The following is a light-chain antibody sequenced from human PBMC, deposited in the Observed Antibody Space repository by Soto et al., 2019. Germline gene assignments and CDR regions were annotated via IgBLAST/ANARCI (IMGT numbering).Light chain of an antibody. V-gene: IGKV3-15*01. J-gene: IGKJ4*01. CDR2: GAS. CDR1: QSVNSN. CDR3: QRYNNWPLT. Sequence: EMVMTQSPAILSVSPGESATLSCRASQSVNSNYLAWYQQHPGQPPRLLIYGASTRATGIPARFSGSGSGTEFTLTISSLQSEDFAVYYCQRYNNWPLTFGGGTKVDIK.